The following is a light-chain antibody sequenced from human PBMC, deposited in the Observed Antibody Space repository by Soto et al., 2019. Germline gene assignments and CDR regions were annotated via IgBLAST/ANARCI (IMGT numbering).Light chain of an antibody. CDR1: QDITNY. CDR3: QQYDNVPFT. J-gene: IGKJ5*01. Sequence: DIQMTQSPSSLSASVGDRVTIICQARQDITNYLNWYQQKPGKDPNLLMYDASNLETGVPSRFSGSGSGTHFSFTISSLQPEDIATYYCQQYDNVPFTFGQGTRLEMK. V-gene: IGKV1-33*01. CDR2: DAS.